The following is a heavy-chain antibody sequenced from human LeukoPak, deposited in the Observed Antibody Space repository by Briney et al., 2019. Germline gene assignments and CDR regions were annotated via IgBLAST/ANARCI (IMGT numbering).Heavy chain of an antibody. V-gene: IGHV4-38-2*02. CDR2: IYHSGRT. CDR3: ARYDVWGSYRAFDY. CDR1: GYSISSGYY. J-gene: IGHJ4*02. D-gene: IGHD3-16*02. Sequence: SETLSLTCTVSGYSISSGYYWGWIRQPPGKGLEWIGSIYHSGRTFYNPSLKSRVTISVDTSKNQFSLKLTSVTAADTAVYYCARYDVWGSYRAFDYRGQGTLVTVSS.